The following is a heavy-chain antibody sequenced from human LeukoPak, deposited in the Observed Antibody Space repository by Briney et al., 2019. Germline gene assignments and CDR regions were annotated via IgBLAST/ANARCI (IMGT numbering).Heavy chain of an antibody. D-gene: IGHD6-13*01. J-gene: IGHJ4*02. CDR3: ARVGSSWGYYFDY. V-gene: IGHV1-69*04. Sequence: ASVKVSCKASGGTFSSYAISWVRQAPGQGLEWMGRIIPILGIANYAQKFQGRVTITADKSTCTAYMELSSLRSEDTAVYYCARVGSSWGYYFDYWGQGTLVTVSS. CDR2: IIPILGIA. CDR1: GGTFSSYA.